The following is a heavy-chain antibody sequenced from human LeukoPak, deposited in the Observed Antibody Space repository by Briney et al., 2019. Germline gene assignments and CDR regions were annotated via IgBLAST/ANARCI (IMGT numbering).Heavy chain of an antibody. V-gene: IGHV3-48*02. CDR2: ISSTSGTI. CDR1: GFTLGSYS. CDR3: ASQGYYYDSSGYFDY. Sequence: PGGSLRLSCALSGFTLGSYSMNWVRQAPGKGLEWVSYISSTSGTIYYADSVKGRFTISRDNAKNSLYLQMNSLRDEDTAVYYCASQGYYYDSSGYFDYWGQGTLVTVSS. J-gene: IGHJ4*02. D-gene: IGHD3-22*01.